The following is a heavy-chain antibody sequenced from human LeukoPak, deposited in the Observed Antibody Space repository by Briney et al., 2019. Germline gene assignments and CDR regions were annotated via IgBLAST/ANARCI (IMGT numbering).Heavy chain of an antibody. V-gene: IGHV1-69*05. CDR3: ARGCSGGSCPLDY. Sequence: EASVKLSCTASGGTFSSYAISWVRQAPGQGLEWMGGIIPIFGTANYAQKFQGRVTITTDESTSTAYMELSSLRSEDTAVYYCARGCSGGSCPLDYWGQGTLVTVSS. CDR2: IIPIFGTA. J-gene: IGHJ4*02. CDR1: GGTFSSYA. D-gene: IGHD2-15*01.